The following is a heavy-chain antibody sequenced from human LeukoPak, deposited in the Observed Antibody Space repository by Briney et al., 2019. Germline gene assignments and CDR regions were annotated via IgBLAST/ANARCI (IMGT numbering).Heavy chain of an antibody. CDR3: AKDRELELPFDY. V-gene: IGHV3-30*02. J-gene: IGHJ4*02. Sequence: GGSLRLSCTASGFTFSRFGMHCVRQAPGKGLEWVAFIRYDGSSEYYVDSVKGRFTISRDDSKNTLHLQMNSLRAEDTAVYYCAKDRELELPFDYWGQGTLVTVSS. D-gene: IGHD1-7*01. CDR1: GFTFSRFG. CDR2: IRYDGSSE.